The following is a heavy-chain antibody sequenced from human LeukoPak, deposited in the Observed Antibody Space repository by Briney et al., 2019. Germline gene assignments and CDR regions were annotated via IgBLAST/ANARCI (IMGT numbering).Heavy chain of an antibody. CDR1: GFPFDRYW. D-gene: IGHD3-16*01. J-gene: IGHJ4*02. CDR3: ARQPIYEAYFDF. Sequence: AGGSLRLSCVASGFPFDRYWMSWVRQAPGKGLEWVANIKHDGSEKNFVDSVKGRFTISRDNAENSLFLQMNSLRADDTAAYFCARQPIYEAYFDFWGQGTLVTVSS. V-gene: IGHV3-7*01. CDR2: IKHDGSEK.